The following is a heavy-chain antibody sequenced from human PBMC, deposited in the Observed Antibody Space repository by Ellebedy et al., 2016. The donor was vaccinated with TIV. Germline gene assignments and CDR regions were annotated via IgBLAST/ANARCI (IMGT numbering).Heavy chain of an antibody. Sequence: PSETLSLTCAVSGGSISSSNWWSWFRQAPGKGPEWVSYISYSGDLMYYADSVKGRFTTSRDNAENSLYLQMNSLRAEDTAVYYCARLGVKAAVGASDYWGQGTLVIVSS. CDR2: ISYSGDLM. J-gene: IGHJ4*02. CDR1: GGSISSSNW. CDR3: ARLGVKAAVGASDY. V-gene: IGHV3-11*01. D-gene: IGHD6-25*01.